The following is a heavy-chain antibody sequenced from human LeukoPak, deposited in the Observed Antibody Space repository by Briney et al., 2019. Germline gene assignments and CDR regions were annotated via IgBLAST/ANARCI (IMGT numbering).Heavy chain of an antibody. Sequence: PSETLSLTCTVSGGSISSSSYYWGWIRQPPGKGLEWIGSIYYSGSTYYNPSLKSRATISVDTSKNQFSLKLSSVTAADTAVYYCARDTPDYGDYEAFDYWGQGTLVTVSS. J-gene: IGHJ4*02. V-gene: IGHV4-39*07. CDR3: ARDTPDYGDYEAFDY. D-gene: IGHD4-17*01. CDR1: GGSISSSSYY. CDR2: IYYSGST.